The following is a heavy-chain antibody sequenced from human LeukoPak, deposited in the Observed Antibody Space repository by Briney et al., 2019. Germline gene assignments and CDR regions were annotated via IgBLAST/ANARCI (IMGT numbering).Heavy chain of an antibody. D-gene: IGHD5-18*01. CDR3: VKEERGYSYGDY. J-gene: IGHJ4*02. V-gene: IGHV3-23*01. CDR1: GFTFSNCA. CDR2: VTDDGTTT. Sequence: GGSLRHSRAASGFTFSNCAMSWVRQPPGEGLEWVSAVTDDGTTTYYADSVKGRFTISRDNSKNTVYLQMNYLTADDTARYYCVKEERGYSYGDYWGQGTLVTVSS.